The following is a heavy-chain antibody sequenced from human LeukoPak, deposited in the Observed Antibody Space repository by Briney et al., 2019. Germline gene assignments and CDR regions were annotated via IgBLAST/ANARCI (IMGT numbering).Heavy chain of an antibody. J-gene: IGHJ4*02. Sequence: GGSLRLSCAASGFTFSDYYMSWIRQAPGKGLEWVSYISSSGSTIYYADSVKGRFTISRDNAKNSLYLQMNSLRAEDTAVYYCARGFLLRHPSAGDPPFDYWGQGTLVTVSS. D-gene: IGHD1-26*01. V-gene: IGHV3-11*01. CDR1: GFTFSDYY. CDR3: ARGFLLRHPSAGDPPFDY. CDR2: ISSSGSTI.